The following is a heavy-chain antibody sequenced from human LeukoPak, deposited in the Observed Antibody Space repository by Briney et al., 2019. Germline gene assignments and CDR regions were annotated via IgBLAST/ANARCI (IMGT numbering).Heavy chain of an antibody. V-gene: IGHV4-59*02. CDR2: IYYIGIT. Sequence: SETLSLTCTVSGGSVSSYYGSWIRQPPGKGLEYIGYIYYIGITNYNPSLKRRFTISVDTSKTQFSLELSSVTAADTAIYYCARESFQAFDIWGQGTLVTVSS. CDR1: GGSVSSYY. CDR3: ARESFQAFDI. J-gene: IGHJ3*02. D-gene: IGHD1-26*01.